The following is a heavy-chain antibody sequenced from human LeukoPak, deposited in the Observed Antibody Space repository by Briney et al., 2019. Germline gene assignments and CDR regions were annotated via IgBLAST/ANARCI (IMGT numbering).Heavy chain of an antibody. CDR3: ARHKSSSSWPYYFDY. Sequence: SETLSLTCTVSGGSISSSSYYWGWIRQPPEKGLEWIGSIHNSGSTYYNLSLKSRVTISVDTSKNQFSLKLSSVTAADTAVYYCARHKSSSSWPYYFDYWGQGTLVTVSS. J-gene: IGHJ4*02. CDR2: IHNSGST. V-gene: IGHV4-39*01. CDR1: GGSISSSSYY. D-gene: IGHD6-13*01.